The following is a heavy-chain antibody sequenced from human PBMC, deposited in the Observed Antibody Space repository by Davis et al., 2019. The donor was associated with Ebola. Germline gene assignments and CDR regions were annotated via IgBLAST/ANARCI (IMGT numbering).Heavy chain of an antibody. Sequence: SVTVSCQASLCTFSSYAISWVRQAPGQGLEWMGGPFPILGISNYAQKFQGRVTITADKSTSTAYMELSSLRSEDTAVYYCARDLGAAAGTGGDYWGQGTLVTVSS. CDR1: LCTFSSYA. J-gene: IGHJ4*02. CDR2: PFPILGIS. V-gene: IGHV1-69*10. D-gene: IGHD6-13*01. CDR3: ARDLGAAAGTGGDY.